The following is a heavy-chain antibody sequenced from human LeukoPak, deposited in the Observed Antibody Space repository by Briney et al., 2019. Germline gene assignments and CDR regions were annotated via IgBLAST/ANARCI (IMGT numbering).Heavy chain of an antibody. D-gene: IGHD6-19*01. CDR1: GFTFSSYS. CDR2: IDSGSSTI. Sequence: GGSLRLSCAASGFTFSSYSMNWVRQAPGEGLEWVSYIDSGSSTIYYADSVKGRFTVSRDNARNSLYLQMNSLRAEDTAVYYCARYQYSSGRIFDCWGQGTLVTVSS. CDR3: ARYQYSSGRIFDC. V-gene: IGHV3-48*01. J-gene: IGHJ4*02.